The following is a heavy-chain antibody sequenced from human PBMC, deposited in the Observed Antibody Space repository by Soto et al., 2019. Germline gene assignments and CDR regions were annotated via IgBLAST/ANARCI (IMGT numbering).Heavy chain of an antibody. CDR2: ISSSSSYT. Sequence: PGGSLRLSCAASGFTFSDYYMSWIRQAPGKGLEWVSYISSSSSYTNYADSVKGRFTISRDNAKNSLYLQMNSLRAEDTAVYYCARGHLIVATNFDYGGQGTLVTVSS. D-gene: IGHD5-12*01. V-gene: IGHV3-11*06. CDR1: GFTFSDYY. J-gene: IGHJ4*02. CDR3: ARGHLIVATNFDY.